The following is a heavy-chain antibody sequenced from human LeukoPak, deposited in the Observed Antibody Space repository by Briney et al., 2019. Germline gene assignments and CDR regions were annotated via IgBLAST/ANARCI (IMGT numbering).Heavy chain of an antibody. D-gene: IGHD3-16*01. J-gene: IGHJ4*02. CDR2: FYISENT. Sequence: SETLSLTCTVSGGSITSYYWMWIRQPAGKGLEWIGRFYISENTKQYRPSLQTRVTVSPDTSKNQFSLKLNSLTAADTAVYYCARGSYGHIDHWGQGILVTVSS. CDR1: GGSITSYY. V-gene: IGHV4-4*07. CDR3: ARGSYGHIDH.